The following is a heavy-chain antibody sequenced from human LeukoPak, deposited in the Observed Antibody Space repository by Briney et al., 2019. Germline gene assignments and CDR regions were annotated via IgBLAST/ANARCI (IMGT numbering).Heavy chain of an antibody. V-gene: IGHV3-23*01. CDR2: VAGSGGTT. Sequence: GGSLRLSCAASALTFSSYAMSWVRQAPGKGLEWVSTVAGSGGTTYYADSVKGRFTISRDNSKNTLYLQMSSLRAGDTAVYYCAKSSYYDSSGYYREYYFDYWGQGTLVTVSS. CDR3: AKSSYYDSSGYYREYYFDY. CDR1: ALTFSSYA. D-gene: IGHD3-22*01. J-gene: IGHJ4*02.